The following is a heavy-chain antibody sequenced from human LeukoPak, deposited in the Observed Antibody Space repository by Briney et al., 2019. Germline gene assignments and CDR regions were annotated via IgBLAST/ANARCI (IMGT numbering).Heavy chain of an antibody. CDR1: GFTFSSYA. D-gene: IGHD3-3*01. Sequence: HPGGSLRLSCAASGFTFSSYAMSWVRQAPGKGLEWVSAISGSGGSTYYADSVKGRFTISRDNSKNTLYLQMNSLRAEDTAVYYCAKDGTAGAYDFWSGYSHTFYYYYYMDVWGKGTTVTVSS. CDR3: AKDGTAGAYDFWSGYSHTFYYYYYMDV. J-gene: IGHJ6*03. V-gene: IGHV3-23*01. CDR2: ISGSGGST.